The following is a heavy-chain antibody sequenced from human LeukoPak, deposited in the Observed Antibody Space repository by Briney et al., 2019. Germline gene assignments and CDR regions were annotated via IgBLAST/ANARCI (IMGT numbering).Heavy chain of an antibody. D-gene: IGHD1-26*01. CDR3: ARGTQVRRSGIDY. V-gene: IGHV4-59*01. CDR2: IYYTGST. J-gene: IGHJ4*02. CDR1: RDSISNYY. Sequence: SETLSLTCSVSRDSISNYYWSWIRQSPGRGLEWIGYIYYTGSTNYNPSLKSRVTMSVDTSKNQFSLKLTSVTAADTAVYYCARGTQVRRSGIDYWGQGTLVTVAS.